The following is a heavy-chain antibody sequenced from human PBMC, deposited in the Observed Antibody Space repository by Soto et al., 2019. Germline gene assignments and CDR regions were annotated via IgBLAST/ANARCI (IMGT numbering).Heavy chain of an antibody. J-gene: IGHJ4*02. CDR1: GYTFTSYG. V-gene: IGHV1-18*01. Sequence: ASVKVSCTASGYTFTSYGISWVRQAPGQGLEWMGWISAYNGNTNYAQKLQGRVTMTTDTSTSTAYMELRSLRSDDTAVYYCARSFWSGGSCYSFDYWGQGTLVTVSS. D-gene: IGHD2-15*01. CDR2: ISAYNGNT. CDR3: ARSFWSGGSCYSFDY.